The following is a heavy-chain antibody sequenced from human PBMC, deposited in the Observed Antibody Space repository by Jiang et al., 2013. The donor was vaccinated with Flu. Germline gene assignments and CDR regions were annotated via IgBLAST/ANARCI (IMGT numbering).Heavy chain of an antibody. CDR3: TKRYYDILTGYYRGNWFDP. D-gene: IGHD3-9*01. J-gene: IGHJ5*02. CDR2: MNPNSGNT. CDR1: GYTFTSYD. Sequence: SVKVSCKASGYTFTSYDINWVRQATGQGLEWMGWMNPNSGNTGYAQKFQGRVTMTRNTSISTAYMELSSLRSEDTAVYYCTKRYYDILTGYYRGNWFDPWGQGTLVTVSS. V-gene: IGHV1-8*01.